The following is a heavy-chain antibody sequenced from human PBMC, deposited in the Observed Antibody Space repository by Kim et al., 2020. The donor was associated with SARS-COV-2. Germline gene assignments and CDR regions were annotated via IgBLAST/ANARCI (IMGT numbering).Heavy chain of an antibody. J-gene: IGHJ4*02. V-gene: IGHV7-4-1*02. CDR1: GYTFTSFG. CDR3: GRDPTGYFYFDL. CDR2: INTITGNP. D-gene: IGHD3-9*01. Sequence: ASVKVSCKASGYTFTSFGINWARQAPGQGLEWLGWINTITGNPTYAQGFAGRFVFSVDTSVSTAYLQISSLKPDDTAVYFCGRDPTGYFYFDLWGQGTLV.